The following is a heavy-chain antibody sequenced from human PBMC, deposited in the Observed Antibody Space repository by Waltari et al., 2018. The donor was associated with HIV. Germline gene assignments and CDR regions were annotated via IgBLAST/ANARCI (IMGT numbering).Heavy chain of an antibody. D-gene: IGHD6-13*01. CDR1: GFSLSTSGMC. CDR3: ARIIGGDSSSWYYREQYGMDV. J-gene: IGHJ6*02. CDR2: IDWDDDK. Sequence: QVTLRESGPALVKPTQTLTLTCTFSGFSLSTSGMCVSWIRQPPGKALEWLARIDWDDDKYYSTSLKTRLTISKDTSKNQVVLTMTNMDPVDTATYYCARIIGGDSSSWYYREQYGMDVWGQGTTVTVSS. V-gene: IGHV2-70*15.